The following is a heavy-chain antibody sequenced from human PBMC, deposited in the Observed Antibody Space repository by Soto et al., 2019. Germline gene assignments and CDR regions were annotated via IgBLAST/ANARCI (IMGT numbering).Heavy chain of an antibody. CDR1: GFTFSSYA. J-gene: IGHJ2*01. V-gene: IGHV3-30-3*01. CDR3: ARHYCGGDCYSFPLVNWYFDL. CDR2: ISYDGSNK. Sequence: QVQLVESGGGVVQPGRSLRLSCAASGFTFSSYAMHWVRQAPGKGLEWVAVISYDGSNKYYADSVKGRFTISRDNPKNXRXLXXHSLRAEDTAVYYCARHYCGGDCYSFPLVNWYFDLWGRGTLVTVSS. D-gene: IGHD2-21*02.